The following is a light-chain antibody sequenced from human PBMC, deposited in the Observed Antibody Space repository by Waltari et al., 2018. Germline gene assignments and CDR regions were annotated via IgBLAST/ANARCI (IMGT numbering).Light chain of an antibody. J-gene: IGLJ3*02. Sequence: QLVVTQSPSASAPLGASVKLTCNLTSVHRTFAIAWHQQQPGKGPRYLMSLNSDGSHSRGDGIPDRFSGSSSGAERYLTISSLESEDEADYYCETWDTAIHVFGGGTKLTVI. CDR1: SVHRTFA. CDR2: LNSDGSH. CDR3: ETWDTAIHV. V-gene: IGLV4-69*01.